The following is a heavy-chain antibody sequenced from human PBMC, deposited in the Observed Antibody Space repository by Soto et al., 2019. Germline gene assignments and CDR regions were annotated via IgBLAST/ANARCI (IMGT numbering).Heavy chain of an antibody. CDR3: ARAPYSSGWLTYWYFDL. V-gene: IGHV4-59*01. D-gene: IGHD6-19*01. Sequence: SETLSLTCTVSGGSISSYYWSWIRQPPGKGLEWIGYIYYSGSTNYNPSLKSRVTISVDTSKNQFSLKLSSVTAADTAVYYCARAPYSSGWLTYWYFDLWGRGTLVTVS. CDR2: IYYSGST. J-gene: IGHJ2*01. CDR1: GGSISSYY.